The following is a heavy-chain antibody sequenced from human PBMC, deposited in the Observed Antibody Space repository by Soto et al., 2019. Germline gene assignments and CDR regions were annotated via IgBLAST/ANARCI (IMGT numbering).Heavy chain of an antibody. CDR1: GFTFSGYS. D-gene: IGHD3-9*01. V-gene: IGHV3-21*01. CDR2: ISSSSSYI. CDR3: ARDANHYDILPGYYDY. J-gene: IGHJ4*01. Sequence: GGSLRLSCAASGFTFSGYSMNWVRQAPGKGLEWVSSISSSSSYIYYADSVKGRFTISRDNPKNSLYLQMNSLRAEDTAVYYCARDANHYDILPGYYDYWGQGTLVTVSS.